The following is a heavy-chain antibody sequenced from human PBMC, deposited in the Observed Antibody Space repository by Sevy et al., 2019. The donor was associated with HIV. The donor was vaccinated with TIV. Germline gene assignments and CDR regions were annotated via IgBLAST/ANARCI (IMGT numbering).Heavy chain of an antibody. J-gene: IGHJ2*01. CDR3: ARVSGSWYFDV. V-gene: IGHV3-53*01. D-gene: IGHD2-15*01. CDR2: IYIDDST. CDR1: GFAVSTNY. Sequence: GGSLRLSCAASGFAVSTNYMSWVRQAPGKGLEWVSVIYIDDSTYYADSVKGRFTFSRDNSKNTQYLQMNSLRAEDKAVYYCARVSGSWYFDVWGRGTLVTVSS.